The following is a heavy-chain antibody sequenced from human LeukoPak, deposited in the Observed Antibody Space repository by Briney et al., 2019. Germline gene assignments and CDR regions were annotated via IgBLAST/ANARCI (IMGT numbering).Heavy chain of an antibody. D-gene: IGHD5-18*01. CDR2: INPNSGDT. Sequence: ASVKVSCKASGYTLTVYYIHWVRQAPGQGLEWMGRINPNSGDTNFAQKFQGRITMTRDTSISTAYMDLSGLRPDDTAVYYCAREGSGYTYGRGSYFDYWGHGILVTVSS. CDR1: GYTLTVYY. CDR3: AREGSGYTYGRGSYFDY. V-gene: IGHV1-2*06. J-gene: IGHJ4*01.